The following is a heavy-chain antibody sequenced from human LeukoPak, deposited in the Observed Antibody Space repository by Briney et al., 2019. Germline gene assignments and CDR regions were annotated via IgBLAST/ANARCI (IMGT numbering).Heavy chain of an antibody. CDR2: IYHSGST. CDR3: ARERGYSGYDADAFDI. Sequence: PSETLSLTCAVSGGSISSGGYSWSWIRQPPGKGLEWIGYIYHSGSTYYNPSLKSRVTISVDTSKNQFSLKLSSVTAADTAVYYCARERGYSGYDADAFDIWGQGTMVTVSS. J-gene: IGHJ3*02. D-gene: IGHD5-12*01. V-gene: IGHV4-30-2*01. CDR1: GGSISSGGYS.